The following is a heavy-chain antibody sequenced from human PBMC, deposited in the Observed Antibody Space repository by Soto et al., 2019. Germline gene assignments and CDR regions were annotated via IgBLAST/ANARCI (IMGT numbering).Heavy chain of an antibody. V-gene: IGHV3-15*07. CDR1: GFSFDDAW. Sequence: EVHLVESGGGLVKPGGSLRLSCAASGFSFDDAWMNWVRQAPGKGLEWVGRIKREADGGTTYYTAPVEGRFTISRDDSKNTLYLQMDSLKTEDTAVYFCTTEKYSSTGTYGLRGVFDYWGQGTLVTVSS. CDR2: IKREADGGTT. D-gene: IGHD3-10*01. CDR3: TTEKYSSTGTYGLRGVFDY. J-gene: IGHJ4*02.